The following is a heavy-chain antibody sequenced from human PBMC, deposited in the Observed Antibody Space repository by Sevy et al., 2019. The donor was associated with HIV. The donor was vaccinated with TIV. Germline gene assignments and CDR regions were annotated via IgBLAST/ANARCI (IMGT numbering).Heavy chain of an antibody. V-gene: IGHV3-74*01. J-gene: IGHJ4*02. CDR3: VAANSWEDY. CDR1: GFTFSNYW. D-gene: IGHD6-13*01. Sequence: GGSLRLSCAASGFTFSNYWMHWVRQAPGKGLVWVSRVNSDGTSTTYADSVKGRFTISRDNAKNTLCLQMSSLRAEDIAVYYCVAANSWEDYWGQGTLVTVSS. CDR2: VNSDGTST.